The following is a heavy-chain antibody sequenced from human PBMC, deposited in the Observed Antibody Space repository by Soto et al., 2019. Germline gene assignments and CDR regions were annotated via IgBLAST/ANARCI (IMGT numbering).Heavy chain of an antibody. J-gene: IGHJ4*02. CDR2: IIPIFGTA. CDR1: GGTFSSYA. CDR3: ARGRGVVVPAAMAY. D-gene: IGHD2-2*01. V-gene: IGHV1-69*01. Sequence: QVQLVQSGAEVKKPGSSVKVSCKASGGTFSSYAISWVRQAPGQGLERMGGIIPIFGTANYAQKFQGRVTITADESTSTAYMELSSLRSEDTAVYYGARGRGVVVPAAMAYWGQGTLVTVSS.